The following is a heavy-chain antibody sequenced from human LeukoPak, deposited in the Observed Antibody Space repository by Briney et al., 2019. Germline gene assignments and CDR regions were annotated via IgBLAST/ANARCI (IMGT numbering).Heavy chain of an antibody. Sequence: PSETLSLTCTVSGGSISSYYWSWIRQPPGKGLEWIGYIYYSGSTNYNPSLKSRVTISVDTSKNQFSLKLSSVTAADTAVYYCARRDDFWSGYVYWGQGTLVTVSS. CDR1: GGSISSYY. J-gene: IGHJ4*02. V-gene: IGHV4-59*12. D-gene: IGHD3-3*01. CDR2: IYYSGST. CDR3: ARRDDFWSGYVY.